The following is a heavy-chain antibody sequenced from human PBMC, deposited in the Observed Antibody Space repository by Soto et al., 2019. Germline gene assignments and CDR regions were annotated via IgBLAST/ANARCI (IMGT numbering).Heavy chain of an antibody. V-gene: IGHV6-1*01. CDR1: GDSVSSNSAG. CDR3: ARGEQYSGRIFDY. D-gene: IGHD1-26*01. CDR2: TYYRSKWYY. Sequence: QVQLQQSGPGLVKPSQTLSLTCAITGDSVSSNSAGWRWVRQSPSRGREWLGRTYYRSKWYYEYAVSVRRRMTLNPDTSKTQSSLQLNSVTPEDTAVYFCARGEQYSGRIFDYWGQGTLVTVAS. J-gene: IGHJ4*01.